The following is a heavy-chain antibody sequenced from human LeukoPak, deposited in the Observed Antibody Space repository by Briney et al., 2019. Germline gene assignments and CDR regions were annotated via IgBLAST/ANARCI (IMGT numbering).Heavy chain of an antibody. CDR2: IYYSGST. J-gene: IGHJ4*02. D-gene: IGHD1-14*01. CDR3: ARQLYNNWVIDY. V-gene: IGHV4-39*01. CDR1: GGSISSYY. Sequence: PSETLSLTFTVPGGSISSYYWRWIPQPPGKGLERIGSIYYSGSTCYNPSLKSRVALSVDPSNNQFSVKVTSVSAAGTAVYYCARQLYNNWVIDYWGQGTLVTVSS.